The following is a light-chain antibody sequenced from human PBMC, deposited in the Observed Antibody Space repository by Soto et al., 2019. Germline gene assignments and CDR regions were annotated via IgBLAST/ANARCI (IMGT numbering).Light chain of an antibody. CDR2: EGS. V-gene: IGLV2-23*01. CDR1: SSDVGSYNL. CDR3: CSYAGSSTWV. Sequence: QSVLTQPASVSGSPGQSITISCTGTSSDVGSYNLVSWYQHHPGKAPKLMIYEGSKRPSGVSNRFSGSKSGNTASLTISGLQAEDDADYYCCSYAGSSTWVFGGGTQLTVL. J-gene: IGLJ2*01.